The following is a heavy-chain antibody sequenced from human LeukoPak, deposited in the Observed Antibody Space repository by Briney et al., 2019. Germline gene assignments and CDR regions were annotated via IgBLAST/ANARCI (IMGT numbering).Heavy chain of an antibody. D-gene: IGHD1-26*01. CDR3: AREEDSALYDF. Sequence: GGSLRLSCAASGFTFSDSWMRWVRQAPGKGLEGVANIKQDGSEKYYVDSVKGRFAISRDNPKFSLYLQMNSLRTEDTGVYYCAREEDSALYDFWGQGTLVSVSS. CDR2: IKQDGSEK. J-gene: IGHJ4*02. V-gene: IGHV3-7*01. CDR1: GFTFSDSW.